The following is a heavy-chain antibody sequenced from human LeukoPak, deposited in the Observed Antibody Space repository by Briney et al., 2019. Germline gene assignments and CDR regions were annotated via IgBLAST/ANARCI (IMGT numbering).Heavy chain of an antibody. V-gene: IGHV4-59*01. CDR3: ARGGSKYYDILTGYSH. CDR2: IYYSGST. D-gene: IGHD3-9*01. CDR1: GGSISSYY. J-gene: IGHJ4*02. Sequence: SETLSLTCTVSGGSISSYYWSWIRQPPGKGLEWIGYIYYSGSTNYNPSLKSRVTISVDTSKNQFSLKLSSVTAADTAVYYCARGGSKYYDILTGYSHWGQGTLVTVSS.